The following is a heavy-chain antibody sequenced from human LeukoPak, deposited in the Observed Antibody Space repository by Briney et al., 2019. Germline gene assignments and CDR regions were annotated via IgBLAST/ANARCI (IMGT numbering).Heavy chain of an antibody. Sequence: GGSLRLSCAASGFTFDTYGMTWVRQAPGKGLEWVSGITGGGGSTYYAGSVEGRFTISRDNSKNMLFLQMNSLRAEDTGTYFCAKYFDSWSGYNNWFASWGQGALVTVSS. D-gene: IGHD3-3*01. J-gene: IGHJ5*01. V-gene: IGHV3-23*01. CDR1: GFTFDTYG. CDR2: ITGGGGST. CDR3: AKYFDSWSGYNNWFAS.